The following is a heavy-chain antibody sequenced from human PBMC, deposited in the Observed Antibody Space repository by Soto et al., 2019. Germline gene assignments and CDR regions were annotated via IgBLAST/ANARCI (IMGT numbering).Heavy chain of an antibody. CDR2: INAGYGNT. J-gene: IGHJ5*01. V-gene: IGHV1-3*01. Sequence: ASVKVSCKASGHSFSSYSLQWVRQAPGQRLEWMGWINAGYGNTKYSPKFQGRVAIIRDTSASTVYMELSSLRSEDTAVYYCARVPSGAYGFDLWGQGTLVTVSP. CDR3: ARVPSGAYGFDL. CDR1: GHSFSSYS. D-gene: IGHD4-17*01.